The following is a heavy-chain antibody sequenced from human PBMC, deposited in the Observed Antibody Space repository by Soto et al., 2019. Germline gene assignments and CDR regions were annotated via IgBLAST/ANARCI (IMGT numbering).Heavy chain of an antibody. Sequence: GSLRLSCAASGFSFSSFAIHWVRQAPGKGLEWVAVIWYDGSNSDYADFVKGRFTISRDNSKNTAYLQMNSLKAEDTAVYHCARDSMGSSWLRGPHYWGQGGLVTVSS. V-gene: IGHV3-33*01. J-gene: IGHJ4*02. CDR2: IWYDGSNS. CDR3: ARDSMGSSWLRGPHY. CDR1: GFSFSSFA. D-gene: IGHD6-13*01.